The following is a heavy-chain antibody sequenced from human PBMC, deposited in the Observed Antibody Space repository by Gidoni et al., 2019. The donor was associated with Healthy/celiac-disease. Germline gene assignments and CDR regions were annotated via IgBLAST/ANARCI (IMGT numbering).Heavy chain of an antibody. J-gene: IGHJ3*02. V-gene: IGHV3-30-3*01. D-gene: IGHD1-26*01. Sequence: QVQLVESGGGVVQPGRSLRLSWAASGFTFSRYAMHWVRQAPGKGLEWVAVISYDGSNKYYADSVKGRFTISRDNSKNTLYLQMNSLRAEDTAVYYCASAVGATYDAFDIWGQGTMVTVSS. CDR2: ISYDGSNK. CDR3: ASAVGATYDAFDI. CDR1: GFTFSRYA.